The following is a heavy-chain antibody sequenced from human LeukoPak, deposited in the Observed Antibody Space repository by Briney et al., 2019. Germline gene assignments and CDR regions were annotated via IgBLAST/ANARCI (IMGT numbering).Heavy chain of an antibody. CDR1: GGSISSYY. V-gene: IGHV4-59*01. CDR3: ARLKYYYDGSGYRAEYFQH. Sequence: SETLSLTCTVSGGSISSYYWSWIRQPPGKGLEWLGYIYYSGSTNYNPSLKSRVTISVYASKNQFSLKLSSVTAADTAVYYCARLKYYYDGSGYRAEYFQHWGQGTLVTVSS. J-gene: IGHJ1*01. CDR2: IYYSGST. D-gene: IGHD3-22*01.